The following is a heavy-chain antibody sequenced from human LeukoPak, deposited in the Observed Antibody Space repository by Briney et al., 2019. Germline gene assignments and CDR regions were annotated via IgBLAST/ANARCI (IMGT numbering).Heavy chain of an antibody. CDR1: GGSISSYY. J-gene: IGHJ3*02. CDR3: ARDLSSIAAAGLDAFDI. Sequence: SETLSLTCTVSGGSISSYYWSWIRQPAGKGLEWIGRIYTSGSTNYNPSLKRRVTMSVDTSNNQFSLKLSSVTAADTAVYYCARDLSSIAAAGLDAFDIWGQGTMVTVSS. D-gene: IGHD6-13*01. CDR2: IYTSGST. V-gene: IGHV4-4*07.